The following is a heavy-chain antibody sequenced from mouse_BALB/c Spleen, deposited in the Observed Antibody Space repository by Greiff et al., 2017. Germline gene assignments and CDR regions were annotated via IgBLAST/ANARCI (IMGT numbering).Heavy chain of an antibody. J-gene: IGHJ3*01. V-gene: IGHV2-2*02. D-gene: IGHD2-3*01. CDR1: GFSLTSYG. CDR2: IWSGGST. CDR3: ARTDGYGFAY. Sequence: VKVVESGPGLVQPSQSLSITCTVSGFSLTSYGVHWVRQSPGKGLEWLGVIWSGGSTDYNAAFISRLSISKDNSKSQVFFKMNSLQANDTAIYYCARTDGYGFAYWGQGTLVTVSA.